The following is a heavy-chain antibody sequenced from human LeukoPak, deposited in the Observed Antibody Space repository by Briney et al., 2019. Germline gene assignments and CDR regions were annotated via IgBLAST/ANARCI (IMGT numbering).Heavy chain of an antibody. Sequence: GGTLRLSCAASGFTFSIYAMIWVRQAPGKGLEWVSAISGSGGSTYYADSVKGRFTISRDNSKNTLYLQMNSLRAEDTAVYYCAGDYDFWSGYYVPYWGQGTLVTVSS. J-gene: IGHJ4*02. CDR3: AGDYDFWSGYYVPY. D-gene: IGHD3-3*01. V-gene: IGHV3-23*01. CDR1: GFTFSIYA. CDR2: ISGSGGST.